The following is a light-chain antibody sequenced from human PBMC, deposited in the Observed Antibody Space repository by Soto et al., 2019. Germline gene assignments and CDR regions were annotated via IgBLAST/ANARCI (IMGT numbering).Light chain of an antibody. CDR1: SSNIGAGYD. J-gene: IGLJ1*01. CDR3: QSYDSSLSGFYV. CDR2: GND. V-gene: IGLV1-40*01. Sequence: QPVLTQPPSLSGAPGQRVTISCTGSSSNIGAGYDVHWYRQLPGTAPKLLIYGNDNRPSGVPDRFSGSKSGTSASLAITGLRAEDEADYYCQSYDSSLSGFYVFGTGTKLTVL.